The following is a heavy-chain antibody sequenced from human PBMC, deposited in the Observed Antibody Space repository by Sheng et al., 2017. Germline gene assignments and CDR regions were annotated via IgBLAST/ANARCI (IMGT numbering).Heavy chain of an antibody. V-gene: IGHV1-24*01. CDR1: GSSLTELS. CDR3: VTERFGFDP. J-gene: IGHJ5*02. Sequence: SGAEVKKPGASVMVSCKVSGSSLTELSIHWLRQAPGEGLQWLGGFDPEEXETIYAXSFQGRVTMTEDTSTDTAYMELNSLTSEDTAVYYCVTERFGFDPWGQGNSGQRL. D-gene: IGHD3-3*01. CDR2: FDPEEXET.